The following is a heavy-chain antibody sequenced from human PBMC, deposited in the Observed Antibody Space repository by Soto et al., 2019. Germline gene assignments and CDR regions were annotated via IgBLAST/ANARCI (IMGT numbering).Heavy chain of an antibody. CDR3: ARGDYGDYVRYFDL. V-gene: IGHV3-48*03. Sequence: GGSLRLSCAASGFAFSSYEMNWVRQAPGKGLEWVSYISSSGSTIYYADSVKGRITISRDNAKNSLYLQMNSLRAEDTAIYYCARGDYGDYVRYFDLWGRGTLVTVSS. CDR1: GFAFSSYE. J-gene: IGHJ2*01. D-gene: IGHD4-17*01. CDR2: ISSSGSTI.